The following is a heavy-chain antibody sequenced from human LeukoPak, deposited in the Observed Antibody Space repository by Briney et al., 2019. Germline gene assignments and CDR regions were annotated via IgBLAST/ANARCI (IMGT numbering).Heavy chain of an antibody. V-gene: IGHV4-59*08. CDR3: ARQLSSGWIDY. Sequence: SETLSLTCTVSGGSMSSDYWSWIRQPPGKGLEWIGYIHYSGSTNYNPSLKSRVTISVDTSKNQFSLKLSSVTAADTAVYYCARQLSSGWIDYWGQGTLVTVSS. CDR1: GGSMSSDY. J-gene: IGHJ4*02. CDR2: IHYSGST. D-gene: IGHD6-19*01.